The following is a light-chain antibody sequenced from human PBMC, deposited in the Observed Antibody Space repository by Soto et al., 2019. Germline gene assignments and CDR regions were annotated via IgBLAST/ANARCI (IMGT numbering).Light chain of an antibody. CDR2: DNN. V-gene: IGLV1-51*01. J-gene: IGLJ1*01. Sequence: QSVLTQPPSVSAAPGQTVTISCSGSSSNIGNNYVSWYQQLPGTAPKLLIYDNNKRPSGIPDRFSGSESGTSATLGITGLQTGDEADYYCGTWDSSLSAYVFGTGTKLTVL. CDR3: GTWDSSLSAYV. CDR1: SSNIGNNY.